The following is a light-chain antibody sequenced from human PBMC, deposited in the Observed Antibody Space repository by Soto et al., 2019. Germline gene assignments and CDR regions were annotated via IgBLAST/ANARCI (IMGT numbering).Light chain of an antibody. CDR2: DAS. CDR3: LQYYRYPRT. V-gene: IGKV1-6*01. J-gene: IGKJ2*01. CDR1: QGIRND. Sequence: AIQMTQSPSSLSASVGDRVTITCRASQGIRNDLGWYQQKPGTAPKLLIYDASNLQSGVPSRFSASGSGTDFTLTISTLQPEDFATYYCLQYYRYPRTFGQGTKLEMK.